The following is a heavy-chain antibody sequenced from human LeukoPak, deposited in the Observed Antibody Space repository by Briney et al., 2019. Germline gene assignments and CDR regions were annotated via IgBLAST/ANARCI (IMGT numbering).Heavy chain of an antibody. J-gene: IGHJ4*02. CDR2: IYYSGST. CDR1: GGSIRNDY. D-gene: IGHD3-22*01. V-gene: IGHV4-59*01. Sequence: SETLSLTCTVSGGSIRNDYWSWIRQPPGKGLEWIGYIYYSGSTNYSPSLESRVTISVDTSKNQFSLELSSVTAADTAVYYCASTHDGSDYYYAYWGQGTLVTVSS. CDR3: ASTHDGSDYYYAY.